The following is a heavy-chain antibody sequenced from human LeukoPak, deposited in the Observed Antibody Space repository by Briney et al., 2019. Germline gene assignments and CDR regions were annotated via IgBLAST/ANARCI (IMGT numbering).Heavy chain of an antibody. CDR2: IYDSGST. V-gene: IGHV4-59*08. J-gene: IGHJ4*02. CDR3: YAQGF. Sequence: SETLSLTCTVSGGSISNYYWSWIRQPPGKGLEWIGNIYDSGSTNYNPSLKSRVTISVGTSKNQFSLNLSSVTAADTAVYYCYAQGFWGQGTLVTVSS. CDR1: GGSISNYY.